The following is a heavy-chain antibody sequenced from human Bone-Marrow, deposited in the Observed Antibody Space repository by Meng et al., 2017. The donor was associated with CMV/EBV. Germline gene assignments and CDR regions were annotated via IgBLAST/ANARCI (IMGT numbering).Heavy chain of an antibody. CDR3: ARDTKPDIVVVPAAIPFDY. V-gene: IGHV3-69-1*02. CDR2: ISSSSTI. D-gene: IGHD2-2*01. J-gene: IGHJ4*02. Sequence: GESLKISCAASGFTFSDYYMSWVRQASGKGLEWVSSISSSSTIYYADSVKGRFTISRDNAKNSLYLQMNSLRAEDTAVYYCARDTKPDIVVVPAAIPFDYWGQGTLVTVSS. CDR1: GFTFSDYY.